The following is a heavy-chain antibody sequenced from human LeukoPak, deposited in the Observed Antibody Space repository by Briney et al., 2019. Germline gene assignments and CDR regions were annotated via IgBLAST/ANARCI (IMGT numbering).Heavy chain of an antibody. D-gene: IGHD5-18*01. J-gene: IGHJ5*02. CDR1: GFTFSSYG. CDR3: AKDGIQLWLSGWFDP. V-gene: IGHV3-30*18. CDR2: ISYDGSNK. Sequence: GRSLRLSCAASGFTFSSYGMHWVRQAPGKGLEWVAVISYDGSNKYYADSVKGRFTISRDNSKNTLYLQMNSLRAEDTAVYYCAKDGIQLWLSGWFDPWGQGTLVTVSS.